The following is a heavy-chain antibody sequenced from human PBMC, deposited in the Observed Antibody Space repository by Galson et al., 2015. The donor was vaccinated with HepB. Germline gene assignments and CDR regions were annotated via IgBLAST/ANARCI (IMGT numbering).Heavy chain of an antibody. CDR1: GFTFRDAW. CDR2: IKSKDDGETT. Sequence: SLRLSCAASGFTFRDAWVNWVRQAPGRGLEWVGRIKSKDDGETTDYAAFVKGRFTVSRDDAKLSVYLQMNGPKTEDTAVYYCSPYSYDDDANRLFDFWGQGTLVIVSS. V-gene: IGHV3-15*01. J-gene: IGHJ4*02. CDR3: SPYSYDDDANRLFDF. D-gene: IGHD3-22*01.